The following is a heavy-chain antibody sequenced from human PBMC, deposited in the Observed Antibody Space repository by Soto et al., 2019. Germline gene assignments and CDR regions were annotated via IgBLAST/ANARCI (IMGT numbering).Heavy chain of an antibody. Sequence: SETLSLTCTVSGGSISSSSYYWGWIRQPPGKGLEWIGRMSYGGSTHYNPSLKSRVTISGDTSKNQFSLKLSSVTAADTAVYYCARNEAGTMFEYWGQGSLVTVSS. J-gene: IGHJ4*02. CDR2: MSYGGST. V-gene: IGHV4-39*01. CDR1: GGSISSSSYY. D-gene: IGHD6-13*01. CDR3: ARNEAGTMFEY.